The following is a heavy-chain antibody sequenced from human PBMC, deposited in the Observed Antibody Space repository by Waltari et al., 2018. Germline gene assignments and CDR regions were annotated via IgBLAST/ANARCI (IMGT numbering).Heavy chain of an antibody. CDR2: IYHRGGI. D-gene: IGHD6-13*01. V-gene: IGHV4-4*02. J-gene: IGHJ3*02. Sequence: QVQLQESGPGLVKPSGTLYLTCAVSGGSISSSNWWRWVRQPPGKGLEWIWEIYHRGGIKSIPSLKSRVTISVDKSKNQFSLKLSSVTAADTAVYYCARARAFGAAAGTYNAFDIWGQGTMVTVSS. CDR1: GGSISSSNW. CDR3: ARARAFGAAAGTYNAFDI.